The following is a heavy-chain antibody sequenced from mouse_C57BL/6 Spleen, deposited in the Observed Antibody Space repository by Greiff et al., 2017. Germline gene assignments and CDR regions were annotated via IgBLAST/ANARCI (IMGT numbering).Heavy chain of an antibody. V-gene: IGHV1-15*01. CDR2: IDPETGGT. J-gene: IGHJ3*01. CDR1: GYTFTDYE. CDR3: TSASDYDCFAD. Sequence: VQLQQSGPELVRPGASVTLSCKASGYTFTDYEMHWVKQTPVHGLEWIGAIDPETGGTAYNQKFKGKAILTADKSSSTAYMELRSLTSEDSAVYFCTSASDYDCFADWGQGTLVTVSA. D-gene: IGHD2-4*01.